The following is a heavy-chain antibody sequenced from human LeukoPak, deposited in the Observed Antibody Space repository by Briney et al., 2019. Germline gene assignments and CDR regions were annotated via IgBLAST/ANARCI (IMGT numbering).Heavy chain of an antibody. V-gene: IGHV3-9*01. Sequence: PGGSLRLSCAVSGFTFDDYAMHWVRQVPGKGLEWVSGINWNSDSIGYADSVKGRFTTSRDNAKNSLNLQMNSLRVEDTAVYYCARDRDWNSGFGYWGQGTLVTVSS. J-gene: IGHJ4*02. D-gene: IGHD1-7*01. CDR2: INWNSDSI. CDR3: ARDRDWNSGFGY. CDR1: GFTFDDYA.